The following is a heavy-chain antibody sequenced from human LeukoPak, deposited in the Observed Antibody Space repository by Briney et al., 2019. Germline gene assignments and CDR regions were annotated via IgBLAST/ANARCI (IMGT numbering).Heavy chain of an antibody. V-gene: IGHV1-3*01. CDR2: INAGNGNT. CDR1: EFTFTDYA. D-gene: IGHD5-24*01. CDR3: TRGRWSATTASYYLDF. Sequence: ASVTVSCKASEFTFTDYAINWVHQAPGQRLEWMGWINAGNGNTRYSQRFQGRVTITRDTSASTAYMELSSLTSEDTAVYYCTRGRWSATTASYYLDFWGQGTLVTVSS. J-gene: IGHJ4*02.